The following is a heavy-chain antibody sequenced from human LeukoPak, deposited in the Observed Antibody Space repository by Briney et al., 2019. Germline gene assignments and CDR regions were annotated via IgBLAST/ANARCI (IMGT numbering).Heavy chain of an antibody. J-gene: IGHJ4*02. CDR2: IYYSGTT. V-gene: IGHV4-59*11. CDR1: GGSLSSHY. Sequence: PSETLSLTCTVSGGSLSSHYWSWLRQPPGKGLEWIGYIYYSGTTNYNPSLKSRVTISVDTSKNQFSLKLSSVTAADPAVYYCARGVYIAAAQYGYWGQRPLVTVSS. D-gene: IGHD6-13*01. CDR3: ARGVYIAAAQYGY.